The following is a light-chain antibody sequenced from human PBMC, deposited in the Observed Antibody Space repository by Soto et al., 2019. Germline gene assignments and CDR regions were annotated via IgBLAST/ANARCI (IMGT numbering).Light chain of an antibody. V-gene: IGKV3D-15*01. CDR1: QSVSSN. CDR2: GAS. J-gene: IGKJ1*01. Sequence: EIVMTQSPATLYKSPGERATLSCRASQSVSSNLAWYQQEPGQAPRLLIYGASTRATGIPARFSGSGSGTEFTLTISSLQSEDFAVYYCQQYNNWPPWTFGQGTKVDIK. CDR3: QQYNNWPPWT.